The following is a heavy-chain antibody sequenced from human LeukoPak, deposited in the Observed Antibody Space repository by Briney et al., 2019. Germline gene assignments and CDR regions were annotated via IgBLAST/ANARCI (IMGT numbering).Heavy chain of an antibody. CDR3: ARSKRGVSGYSNYWYFDL. CDR1: GFTVSNNY. V-gene: IGHV3-66*02. Sequence: PGGSLRLSCAASGFTVSNNYMSWVRQAPGKGRQWVSIIFCTGTTFYTDSVKGRFTISRDHSKNTLDLQLNSLRTEDTALYYFARSKRGVSGYSNYWYFDLWGRGTLVTVSS. CDR2: IFCTGTT. D-gene: IGHD3-22*01. J-gene: IGHJ2*01.